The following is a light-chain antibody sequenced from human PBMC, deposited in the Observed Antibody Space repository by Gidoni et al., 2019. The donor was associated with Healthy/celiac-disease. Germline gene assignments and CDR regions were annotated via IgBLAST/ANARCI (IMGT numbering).Light chain of an antibody. J-gene: IGKJ2*01. V-gene: IGKV1-8*01. Sequence: AIRMTQSPSSFSASTGDRVTFTCRASQGSSSYLAWYQQKPGKAPKLLIYAASTLQIGVPSRFSGSGSGTDFTLTISCLQSEDFATYYCQQYYSYPPTFGQGTKLEIK. CDR1: QGSSSY. CDR3: QQYYSYPPT. CDR2: AAS.